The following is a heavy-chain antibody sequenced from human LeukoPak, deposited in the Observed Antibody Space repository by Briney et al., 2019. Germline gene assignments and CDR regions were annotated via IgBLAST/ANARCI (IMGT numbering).Heavy chain of an antibody. CDR2: INNSGST. V-gene: IGHV4-34*01. J-gene: IGHJ4*02. Sequence: SEALSLTCAVYGGSFSGYYWSWIRQPPGKGLEWIGEINNSGSTDNNTSLKSRVTISVDTSKNQFSLKLSSVTAADTAVYYCARAREDIVVVPAAISLEFDYWGQGTLVTVSS. CDR1: GGSFSGYY. CDR3: ARAREDIVVVPAAISLEFDY. D-gene: IGHD2-2*01.